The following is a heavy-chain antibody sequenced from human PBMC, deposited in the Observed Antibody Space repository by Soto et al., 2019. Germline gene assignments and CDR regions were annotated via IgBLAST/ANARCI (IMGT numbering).Heavy chain of an antibody. CDR2: ISSSGSTI. CDR1: GFTFSDYY. D-gene: IGHD5-12*01. CDR3: ARELEMATMGFDY. V-gene: IGHV3-11*01. Sequence: GGSLRLSCAASGFTFSDYYMSWSRQAPGKGLEWVSYISSSGSTIYYADSVKGRFTISRDNARNSLYLQMNSLRAEDTAVYYCARELEMATMGFDYWGQGTLVTVSS. J-gene: IGHJ4*02.